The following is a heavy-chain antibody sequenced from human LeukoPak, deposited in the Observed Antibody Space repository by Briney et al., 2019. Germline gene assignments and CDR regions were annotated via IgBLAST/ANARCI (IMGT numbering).Heavy chain of an antibody. V-gene: IGHV4-30-2*01. Sequence: MASETLSLACAVSGGSISSGGYSWSWIRQPPGKGLEWIGYIYHSGSTYYNPSLKSRVTISVDRSKNQFSLKLSSVTAADTAVYYCARGAVNYGDYGGFDYWGQGTLVTVSS. CDR1: GGSISSGGYS. CDR3: ARGAVNYGDYGGFDY. CDR2: IYHSGST. D-gene: IGHD4-17*01. J-gene: IGHJ4*02.